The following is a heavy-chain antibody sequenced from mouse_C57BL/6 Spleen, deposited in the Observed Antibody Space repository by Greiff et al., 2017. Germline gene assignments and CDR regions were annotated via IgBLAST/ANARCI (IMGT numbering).Heavy chain of an antibody. CDR1: GFTFSDAW. Sequence: EVHLVESGGGLVQPGGSMKLSCAASGFTFSDAWMDWVRQSPEKGLEWVAEIRNKANNHATYYAESVKGRFTISRDDSKSSVYLQMNSLRAEDTGIYYCTRQGFYYSNPFAYWGQGTLVTVSA. J-gene: IGHJ3*01. V-gene: IGHV6-6*01. CDR2: IRNKANNHAT. D-gene: IGHD2-5*01. CDR3: TRQGFYYSNPFAY.